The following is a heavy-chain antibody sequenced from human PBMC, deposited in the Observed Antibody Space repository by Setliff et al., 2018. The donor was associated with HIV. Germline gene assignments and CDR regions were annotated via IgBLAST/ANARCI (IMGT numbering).Heavy chain of an antibody. CDR1: GFSIDDYA. D-gene: IGHD4-4*01. J-gene: IGHJ6*02. V-gene: IGHV3-49*03. Sequence: GGSLRLSCTASGFSIDDYAMNWFRQAPGRGLEWVGLVRGIAYGGTTEYAASVRGRFTISRDDSKNIAYLQMNSLKTEDTAVYYCARDDSNYRQHGMDVWGQGTTVTVSS. CDR3: ARDDSNYRQHGMDV. CDR2: VRGIAYGGTT.